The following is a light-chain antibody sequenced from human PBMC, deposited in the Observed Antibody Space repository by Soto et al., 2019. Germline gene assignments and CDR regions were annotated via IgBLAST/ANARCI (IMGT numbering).Light chain of an antibody. J-gene: IGLJ1*01. CDR1: SSNIGAGYE. V-gene: IGLV1-40*01. CDR2: ENK. Sequence: QSVLTQPASVSEAPGQRVTISCTGSSSNIGAGYEAHWYQQVPGTAPKLLIYENKNRPSGVPDLFSGSKSGTSASLAITGLQAEDEAEYYCQSYDSSLSGYVFGTGTKLTVL. CDR3: QSYDSSLSGYV.